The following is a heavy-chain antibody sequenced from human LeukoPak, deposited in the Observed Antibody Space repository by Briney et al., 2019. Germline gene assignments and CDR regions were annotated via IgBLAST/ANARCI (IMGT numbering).Heavy chain of an antibody. V-gene: IGHV1-18*01. CDR3: ARSGGRFLDYGDAFDI. CDR2: ISAYNGNT. J-gene: IGHJ3*02. D-gene: IGHD4-17*01. Sequence: GASVKVSCKASGYTFTNYGISWVRQAPVSWVRQAPGQGLEWMGWISAYNGNTNYVQKLQDRVTMTTDTSTSTAYMELRSLTSDDTAVYYCARSGGRFLDYGDAFDIWGQGTMVTVSS. CDR1: GYTFTNYG.